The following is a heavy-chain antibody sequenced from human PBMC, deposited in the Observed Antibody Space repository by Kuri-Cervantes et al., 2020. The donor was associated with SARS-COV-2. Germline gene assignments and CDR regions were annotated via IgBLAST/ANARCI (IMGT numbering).Heavy chain of an antibody. V-gene: IGHV3-23*01. CDR2: ISGSGGST. D-gene: IGHD4-17*01. CDR1: GFTFSSYS. CDR3: AKDPHGDYNWFDP. J-gene: IGHJ5*02. Sequence: GESLKISCAASGFTFSSYSMNWVRQAPGKGLEWVSAISGSGGSTYYADSVKGRFTISRDNSKNTLYLQMNSLRAEDTAVYYCAKDPHGDYNWFDPWGQGTLVTGSS.